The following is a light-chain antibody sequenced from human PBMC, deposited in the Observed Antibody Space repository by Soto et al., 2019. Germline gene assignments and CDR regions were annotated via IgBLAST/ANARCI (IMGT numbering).Light chain of an antibody. CDR1: QSVLYSSNNKNY. Sequence: DIVMTQSPDSLAVSLGERATINCKSSQSVLYSSNNKNYLGWYQHKPGQPPKLLIYWASTRESGVPDRFSGSGSVTAFTPTISSLQAEDVAVYYCQQYFSSPYTVGQGTKLEIQ. V-gene: IGKV4-1*01. CDR3: QQYFSSPYT. CDR2: WAS. J-gene: IGKJ2*01.